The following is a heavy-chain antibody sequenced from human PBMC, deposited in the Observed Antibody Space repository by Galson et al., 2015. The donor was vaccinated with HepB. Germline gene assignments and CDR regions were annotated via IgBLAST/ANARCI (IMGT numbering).Heavy chain of an antibody. CDR2: IIPIFGTA. V-gene: IGHV1-69*13. CDR1: GGTFSSYA. CDR3: ARVRFLEGSRYFDL. J-gene: IGHJ2*01. Sequence: SVKVSCKASGGTFSSYAISWVRQAPGQGLEWTGGIIPIFGTANYAQKFQGRVTITADESTSTAYMELSSLRSEDTAVYYCARVRFLEGSRYFDLWGRGTLVTVSS. D-gene: IGHD3-3*01.